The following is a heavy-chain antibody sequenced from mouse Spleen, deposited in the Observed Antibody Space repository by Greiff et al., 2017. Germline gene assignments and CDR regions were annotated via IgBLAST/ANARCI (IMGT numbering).Heavy chain of an antibody. V-gene: IGHV5-6-3*01. J-gene: IGHJ1*01. CDR1: GFTFSSYG. CDR3: ARYWDWYFDV. D-gene: IGHD4-1*01. CDR2: INSNGGST. Sequence: EVMLVESGGGLVQPGGSLKLSCAASGFTFSSYGMSWVRQTPDKRLELVATINSNGGSTYYPDSVKGRFTISRDNAKNTLYLQMSSLKSEDTAMYYCARYWDWYFDVWGAGTTVTVSS.